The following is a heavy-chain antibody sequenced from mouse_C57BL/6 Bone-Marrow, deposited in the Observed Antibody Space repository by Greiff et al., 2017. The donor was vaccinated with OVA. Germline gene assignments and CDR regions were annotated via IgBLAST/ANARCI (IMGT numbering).Heavy chain of an antibody. Sequence: VKLMESGAELVRPGTSVKMSCKASGYTFTNSWLGWAKQRPGHGLEWIGDIYPGGGYTNYNEKFKGKATLTADKSSSTADMQVSSLTSEDSAIYYCARYYYGSSYGYWGKGTTLTVSS. J-gene: IGHJ2*01. CDR2: IYPGGGYT. V-gene: IGHV1-63*01. CDR3: ARYYYGSSYGY. D-gene: IGHD1-1*01. CDR1: GYTFTNSW.